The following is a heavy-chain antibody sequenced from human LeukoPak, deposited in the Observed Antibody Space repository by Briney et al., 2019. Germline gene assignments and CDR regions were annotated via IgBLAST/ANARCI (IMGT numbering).Heavy chain of an antibody. Sequence: PSETLSLTCAVYGGSFSGYYWSWIRQPPGKGLEWIGEINHSGSTNYNSSLKSRVTISVDTSKNQFSLRLSSVTAADTAVYYCARLQYCSGTSCYWFDPWGQGTLVTVSS. V-gene: IGHV4-34*01. CDR2: INHSGST. D-gene: IGHD2-2*01. CDR1: GGSFSGYY. J-gene: IGHJ5*02. CDR3: ARLQYCSGTSCYWFDP.